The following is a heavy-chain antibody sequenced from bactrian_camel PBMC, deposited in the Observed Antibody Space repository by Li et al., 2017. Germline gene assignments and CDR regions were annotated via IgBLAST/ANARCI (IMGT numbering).Heavy chain of an antibody. Sequence: HVQLVESGGGSVQPGGSLTLSCLASGLTQSSNCIGWFRQAPGKEREGVAATYLGGGPKTYSPSVKGRFTISDDNAKKTSYLQMNSLNPEDTGIYYCAVDWTLCGLSTPFGGYWGQGTQVTVS. CDR1: GLTQSSNC. D-gene: IGHD5*01. J-gene: IGHJ6*01. CDR3: AVDWTLCGLSTPFGGY. CDR2: TYLGGGPK. V-gene: IGHV3S1*01.